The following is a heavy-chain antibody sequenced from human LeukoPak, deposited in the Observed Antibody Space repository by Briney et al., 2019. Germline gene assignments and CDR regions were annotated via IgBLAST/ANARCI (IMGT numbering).Heavy chain of an antibody. D-gene: IGHD2-21*01. J-gene: IGHJ4*02. CDR1: GFKYN. CDR3: ASQTSIAAYFDS. Sequence: GGSLRLSCAASGFKYNMHWVRQAPGKGLEWVAFISFDGSTAYYADSVQGRFTFSRDTSNNTLHLQMNRLRTEDTAVYYCASQTSIAAYFDSWGQGTLVTVSS. V-gene: IGHV3-30*04. CDR2: ISFDGSTA.